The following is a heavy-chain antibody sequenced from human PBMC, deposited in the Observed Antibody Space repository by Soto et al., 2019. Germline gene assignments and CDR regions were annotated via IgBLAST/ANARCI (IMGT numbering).Heavy chain of an antibody. CDR3: ARHGYNSGGGYFDY. Sequence: EVQLVESGGGLVQPGGSLRLSCAASGVTVSSNYMSWVRQAPGKGLEWVSVIYSGGSTYYADSVKGRFTISRDNSKNTLYLQMNSLRAGDTAVYYCARHGYNSGGGYFDYWGQGTLVTVSS. CDR2: IYSGGST. V-gene: IGHV3-66*04. CDR1: GVTVSSNY. D-gene: IGHD5-18*01. J-gene: IGHJ4*02.